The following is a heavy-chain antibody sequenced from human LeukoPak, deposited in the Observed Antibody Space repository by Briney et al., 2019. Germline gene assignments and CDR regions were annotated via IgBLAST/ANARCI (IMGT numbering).Heavy chain of an antibody. CDR1: GFTFNNYG. V-gene: IGHV3-23*01. J-gene: IGHJ4*02. CDR3: ARGSMSYFDY. CDR2: MSGSGTNT. Sequence: GGSLRLSCVASGFTFNNYGMSWVRQTPGRGLEWVSAMSGSGTNTYYRDSVKGRFTISRDTSKNTLYLQMNSLRVEDTALYYCARGSMSYFDYWGQGTLVTVSS.